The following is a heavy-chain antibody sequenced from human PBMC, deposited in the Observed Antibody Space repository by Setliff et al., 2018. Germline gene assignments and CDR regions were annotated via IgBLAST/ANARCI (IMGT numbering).Heavy chain of an antibody. J-gene: IGHJ6*02. D-gene: IGHD3-10*01. Sequence: PGGPLRLSCAASGFTFSSYSMNWVRQAPGKGLEWVSYISSSSSTIYYADSVKGRFTISRDNAKNSLYLQMNSLRAEDTAVYYCARDHVYGSQYYYYYYGMDVWGQGTTVTVSS. CDR3: ARDHVYGSQYYYYYYGMDV. V-gene: IGHV3-48*01. CDR2: ISSSSSTI. CDR1: GFTFSSYS.